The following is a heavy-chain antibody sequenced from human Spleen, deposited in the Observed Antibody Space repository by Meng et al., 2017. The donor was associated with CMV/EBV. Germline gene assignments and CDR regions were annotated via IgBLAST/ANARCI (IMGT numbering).Heavy chain of an antibody. CDR3: ARDGDNWKPNSYYYYYGMDV. Sequence: ASVKVSCKASGYTFTDYVISWVRQAPGQGLEWMGWISTYNDNTDYAQKLQGRVTTTTDTSTRTAYMELRSLRSDDTAVYYCARDGDNWKPNSYYYYYGMDVWGQGTTVTVSS. D-gene: IGHD1-20*01. CDR1: GYTFTDYV. V-gene: IGHV1-18*01. J-gene: IGHJ6*02. CDR2: ISTYNDNT.